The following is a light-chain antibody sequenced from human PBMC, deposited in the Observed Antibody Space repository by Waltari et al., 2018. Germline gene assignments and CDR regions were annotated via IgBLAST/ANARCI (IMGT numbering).Light chain of an antibody. CDR2: RNK. J-gene: IGLJ3*02. CDR1: SSNIGSNY. V-gene: IGLV1-47*01. Sequence: QSVLTQPPSASGTPGQRVTISCSGSSSNIGSNYVYWYQQLPGTAPQLLIYRNKQRPAGVPDRFSGSKSGTSASLAISGLRSEDEADYYCAAWDDSLWVFGGGTKLTVL. CDR3: AAWDDSLWV.